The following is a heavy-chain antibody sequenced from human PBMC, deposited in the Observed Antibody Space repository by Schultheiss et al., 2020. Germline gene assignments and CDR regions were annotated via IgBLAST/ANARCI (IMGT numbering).Heavy chain of an antibody. CDR1: GGSISSGDYY. D-gene: IGHD4-17*01. CDR3: AREDYGDYRGYYYGMDV. J-gene: IGHJ6*02. Sequence: SETLSLTCTVSGGSISSGDYYWSWIRQPPGKGLEWIGYIYYSGSTYYNPSLKSRVTISVDTSKNQFSLKLSSVTAADTAVYYCAREDYGDYRGYYYGMDVWGQGTTVTVSS. CDR2: IYYSGST. V-gene: IGHV4-30-4*01.